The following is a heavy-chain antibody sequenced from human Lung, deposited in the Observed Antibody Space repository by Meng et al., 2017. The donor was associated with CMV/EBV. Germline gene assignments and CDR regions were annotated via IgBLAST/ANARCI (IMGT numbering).Heavy chain of an antibody. J-gene: IGHJ4*02. V-gene: IGHV6-1*01. CDR3: ARGHYDSSGYPIDY. Sequence: LXCAISGDSVSSNSAAWNWIRQSPSRGLEWLGRTYYRSKWYNDYAVSVKSRITINPDTSKNQFSLQLNSVTPEDTAVYYCARGHYDSSGYPIDYWXQGTLVTVSS. CDR2: TYYRSKWYN. D-gene: IGHD3-22*01. CDR1: GDSVSSNSAA.